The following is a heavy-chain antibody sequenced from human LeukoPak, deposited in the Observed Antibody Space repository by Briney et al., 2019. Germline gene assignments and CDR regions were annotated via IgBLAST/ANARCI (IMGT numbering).Heavy chain of an antibody. V-gene: IGHV3-7*01. CDR1: GFTFSNYW. D-gene: IGHD2/OR15-2a*01. CDR2: IKKDGSEK. CDR3: AGGAGFLIDY. J-gene: IGHJ4*02. Sequence: GGSLRLSCAASGFTFSNYWMNWVRQAPGEGPEGVAIIKKDGSEKYYVDSVKGRFTISRDNAKNSLYLQMNSLRADDTAVYFCAGGAGFLIDYWGQGALVTVSS.